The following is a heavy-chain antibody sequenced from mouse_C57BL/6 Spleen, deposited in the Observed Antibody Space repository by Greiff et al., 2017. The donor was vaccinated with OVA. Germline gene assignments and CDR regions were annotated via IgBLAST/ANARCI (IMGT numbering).Heavy chain of an antibody. CDR2: INPNNGGT. V-gene: IGHV1-18*01. J-gene: IGHJ2*01. CDR1: GYTFTDYN. Sequence: EVQLQESGPELVKPGASVKIPCKASGYTFTDYNMDWVKQSHGKSLEWIGDINPNNGGTIYNQKFKGKATLTVDKSSSTAYMELRSLTSEDTAVYYCARSGDGYFPFEYWGQGTTLTVSS. D-gene: IGHD2-3*01. CDR3: ARSGDGYFPFEY.